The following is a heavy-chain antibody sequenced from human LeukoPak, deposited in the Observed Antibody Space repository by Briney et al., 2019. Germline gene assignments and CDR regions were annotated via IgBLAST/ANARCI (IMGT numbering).Heavy chain of an antibody. CDR2: IGASGADT. Sequence: GGSLRLSCAASGFTFSNYAMSWVRQAPGKGLEWVSAIGASGADTYYADSVKGRLTISRDNSETTLYLQMNSLRAEDTAVYYCAREHYYGSGSYRDFDYWGQGTLVTVSS. V-gene: IGHV3-23*01. CDR3: AREHYYGSGSYRDFDY. D-gene: IGHD3-10*01. J-gene: IGHJ4*02. CDR1: GFTFSNYA.